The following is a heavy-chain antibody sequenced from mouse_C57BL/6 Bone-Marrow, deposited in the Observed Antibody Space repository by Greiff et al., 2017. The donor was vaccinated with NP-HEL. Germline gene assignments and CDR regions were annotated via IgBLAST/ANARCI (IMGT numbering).Heavy chain of an antibody. V-gene: IGHV1-81*01. Sequence: VKVVESGAELARPGASVKLSCKASGYTFTSYGISWVKQRTGQGLEWIGEIYPRSGNTYYNEKFKGKATLTADKSSSTAYMELRSLTSEDSAVYFCARNRQLSLPWFAYWGQGTLVTVSA. D-gene: IGHD3-2*02. J-gene: IGHJ3*01. CDR3: ARNRQLSLPWFAY. CDR1: GYTFTSYG. CDR2: IYPRSGNT.